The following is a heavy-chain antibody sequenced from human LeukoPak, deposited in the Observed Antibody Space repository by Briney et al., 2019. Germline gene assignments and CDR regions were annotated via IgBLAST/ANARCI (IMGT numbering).Heavy chain of an antibody. CDR1: GFTFSSYA. J-gene: IGHJ4*02. CDR3: AKGGRGYSYGYHYFDY. CDR2: ISGSGGST. Sequence: LAGGSLRLSCAASGFTFSSYAMSWVRQAPGKGLEWVSAISGSGGSTYYADSVKGRFTISRDNSKNTLYLQMNSLRAEDTAVYYCAKGGRGYSYGYHYFDYWGQGTLVTVSS. V-gene: IGHV3-23*01. D-gene: IGHD5-18*01.